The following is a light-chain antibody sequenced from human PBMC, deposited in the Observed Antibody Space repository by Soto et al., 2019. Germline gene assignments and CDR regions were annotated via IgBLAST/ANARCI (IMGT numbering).Light chain of an antibody. CDR3: QQYGSSLPT. J-gene: IGKJ1*01. CDR1: QSVFSNY. Sequence: EIVLTQSPGTLSLSPGERATLSCRASQSVFSNYLAWYQQKPGQAPGLLVYGASSRATGIPDRFSGSGSGTDFTLTISRLEPEDFAVYYCQQYGSSLPTFGQGTKVEIK. CDR2: GAS. V-gene: IGKV3-20*01.